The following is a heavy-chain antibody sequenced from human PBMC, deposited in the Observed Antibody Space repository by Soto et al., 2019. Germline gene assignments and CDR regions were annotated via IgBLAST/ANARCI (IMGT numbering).Heavy chain of an antibody. J-gene: IGHJ4*02. CDR1: GGTFSSYT. Sequence: GASVKVSCKASGGTFSSYTISWVRQAPGQGLEWMGRIIPILGIANYAQKFQGRVTITADKSTSTAYMELSSLRSEDTAVYYCARGPNIDQNFDYWGQGTLVTVSS. V-gene: IGHV1-69*02. CDR3: ARGPNIDQNFDY. CDR2: IIPILGIA. D-gene: IGHD3-16*02.